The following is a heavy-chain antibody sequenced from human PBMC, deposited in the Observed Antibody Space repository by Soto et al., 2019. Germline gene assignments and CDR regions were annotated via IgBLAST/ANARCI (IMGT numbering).Heavy chain of an antibody. CDR2: ISAYNGNT. D-gene: IGHD3-22*01. Sequence: GASVKVSCKASGYTFTSYGISWVRQAPGQGLEWMGWISAYNGNTNYAQKLQGRVTMTTDTSTSTAYMELRSLRSDDTAVYYCARDRGLYYDSSFSYYYYGMDVWGQGTTVTVSS. CDR3: ARDRGLYYDSSFSYYYYGMDV. CDR1: GYTFTSYG. J-gene: IGHJ6*02. V-gene: IGHV1-18*01.